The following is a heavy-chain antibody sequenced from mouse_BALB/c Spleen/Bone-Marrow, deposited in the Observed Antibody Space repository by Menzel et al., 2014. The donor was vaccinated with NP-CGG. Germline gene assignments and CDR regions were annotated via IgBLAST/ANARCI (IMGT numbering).Heavy chain of an antibody. Sequence: QVQLQQSGAELARPGALVKMSCKASGYTFTSYTIHWVKQRPGQGLEWIGYINPSSGYTNYNQKFKDKATLTADTSSSTAYMQLSSLTSEGSAVYYCARGGLRLPYAMDYWGQGTSVTVSS. CDR1: GYTFTSYT. CDR2: INPSSGYT. D-gene: IGHD1-2*01. CDR3: ARGGLRLPYAMDY. J-gene: IGHJ4*01. V-gene: IGHV1-4*01.